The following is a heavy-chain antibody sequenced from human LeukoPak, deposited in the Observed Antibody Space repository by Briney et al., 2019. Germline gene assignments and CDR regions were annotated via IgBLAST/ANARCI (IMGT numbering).Heavy chain of an antibody. J-gene: IGHJ5*02. CDR3: ARSHEAIAAAGRGERNWFDP. CDR2: ISYDGSNK. V-gene: IGHV3-30-3*01. D-gene: IGHD6-13*01. CDR1: GFTFSSYA. Sequence: GGSLRLSCAASGFTFSSYAMHWVRQAPGKGLEWVAVISYDGSNKYYADSVKGRFTISRDNSKNTLYLQMNSLRAEDMAVYYCARSHEAIAAAGRGERNWFDPWGQGTLVTVSS.